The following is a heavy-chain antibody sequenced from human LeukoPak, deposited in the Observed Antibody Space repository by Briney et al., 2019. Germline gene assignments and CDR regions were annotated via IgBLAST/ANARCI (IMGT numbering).Heavy chain of an antibody. Sequence: ASVKVSCKDSGYTFTGYYMHWVRQAPGQGLEWMGWINPNSGGTNYAQKFQGRVTMTRDTSISTAYMELSRLRSDDTAVYYCARVPKAYCSGGSCSNDYWGQGTLVTVSS. V-gene: IGHV1-2*02. J-gene: IGHJ4*02. CDR2: INPNSGGT. CDR1: GYTFTGYY. CDR3: ARVPKAYCSGGSCSNDY. D-gene: IGHD2-15*01.